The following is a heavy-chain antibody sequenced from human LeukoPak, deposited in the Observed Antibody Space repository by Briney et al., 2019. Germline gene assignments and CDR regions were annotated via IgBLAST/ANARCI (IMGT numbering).Heavy chain of an antibody. Sequence: GGSLRLSCGASGFTFSNYGMHWVRQAPGKGLEWVAFIRHHGGNVYYADSVKGRFTISRENSKNTLYLQMNSLRAEDTAVYCCAKDGERATITGDAAFDIWGQGTMVTVS. D-gene: IGHD5-24*01. CDR2: IRHHGGNV. J-gene: IGHJ3*02. CDR3: AKDGERATITGDAAFDI. CDR1: GFTFSNYG. V-gene: IGHV3-30*02.